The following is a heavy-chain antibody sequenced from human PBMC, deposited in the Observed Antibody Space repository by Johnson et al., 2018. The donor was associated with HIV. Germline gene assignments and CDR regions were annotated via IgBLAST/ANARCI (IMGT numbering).Heavy chain of an antibody. CDR3: ARDSYLNDDAFDI. J-gene: IGHJ3*02. Sequence: VQLVESGGGLVQPGGSLRLSCAASGFTFSNYWMSWVRQAPGKGLEWVANIKQDGSAKSYVDSVKGRFTIARDNAKNSLYLQMNSLRAEDPALYYCARDSYLNDDAFDIWGQGTMVTVSS. CDR1: GFTFSNYW. D-gene: IGHD1-1*01. CDR2: IKQDGSAK. V-gene: IGHV3-7*03.